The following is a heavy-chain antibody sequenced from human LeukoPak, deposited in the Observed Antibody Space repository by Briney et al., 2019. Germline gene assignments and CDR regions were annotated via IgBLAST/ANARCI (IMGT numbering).Heavy chain of an antibody. J-gene: IGHJ6*04. D-gene: IGHD3-10*02. V-gene: IGHV3-20*04. Sequence: PGGSLRLSCAGSGFTFENFGMAWVRHSPGKGLEWVAGLNWNGNSTGYVDSVKGRFTISRDNAKNSLYLQMNSLRAEDTAVYYCAELGITMIGGVWGKGTTVTISS. CDR1: GFTFENFG. CDR3: AELGITMIGGV. CDR2: LNWNGNST.